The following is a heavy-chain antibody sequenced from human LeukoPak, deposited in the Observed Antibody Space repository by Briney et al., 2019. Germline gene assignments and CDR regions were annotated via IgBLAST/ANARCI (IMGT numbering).Heavy chain of an antibody. Sequence: TSETLSLTCTVSGGSISSGSYYWSCIRQPAGKGLEWIGRIYTSGSTNYNPSLKSRVTISVDTSKNQFSLKLSSVTAADTAVYYCARSGRSHFDYWGQGTLVTVSS. V-gene: IGHV4-61*02. D-gene: IGHD3-10*01. CDR3: ARSGRSHFDY. CDR2: IYTSGST. J-gene: IGHJ4*02. CDR1: GGSISSGSYY.